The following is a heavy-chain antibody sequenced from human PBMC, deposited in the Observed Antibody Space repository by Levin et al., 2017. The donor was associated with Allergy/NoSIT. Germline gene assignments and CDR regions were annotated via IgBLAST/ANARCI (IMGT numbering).Heavy chain of an antibody. Sequence: SETLSLTCAVYGGSFSGYYWSWIRQPPGKGLEWIGEINHSGSTNYNPSLKSRVTISVDTSKNQFSLKLSSVTAADTAVYYCARGLNPGSSETTSYYYFDYWGQGTLVTVSS. J-gene: IGHJ4*02. V-gene: IGHV4-34*01. CDR3: ARGLNPGSSETTSYYYFDY. CDR2: INHSGST. CDR1: GGSFSGYY. D-gene: IGHD3-10*01.